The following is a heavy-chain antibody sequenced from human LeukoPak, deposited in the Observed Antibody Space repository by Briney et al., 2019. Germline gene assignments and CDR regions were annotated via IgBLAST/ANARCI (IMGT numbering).Heavy chain of an antibody. D-gene: IGHD1-1*01. J-gene: IGHJ6*03. CDR1: GYTFTSYG. CDR3: ARDVHRYLGGGSSNWSAYPYYMDI. V-gene: IGHV1-18*01. Sequence: ASVKVSCKASGYTFTSYGISWVRQAPGQGLEWMGWISAYNGNTNYAQKLQGRVTMTTDTSTSTAYMELRSLRSDDTAVYYCARDVHRYLGGGSSNWSAYPYYMDIWGTGTTVTVSS. CDR2: ISAYNGNT.